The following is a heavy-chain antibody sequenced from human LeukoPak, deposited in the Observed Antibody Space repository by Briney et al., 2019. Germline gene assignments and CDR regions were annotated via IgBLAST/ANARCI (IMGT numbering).Heavy chain of an antibody. D-gene: IGHD3-16*02. CDR1: GYTFSSYT. V-gene: IGHV7-4-1*02. Sequence: WASVKVSCKTSGYTFSSYTITWVRQAPGQGLQWMGWINTNTGNPTYAQGFTGRFVFSLDTSVSTAYLQISSLKAEDTAVYYCARGGMITFGGVIVRYYYYMDVWGKGTTVTVSS. CDR2: INTNTGNP. CDR3: ARGGMITFGGVIVRYYYYMDV. J-gene: IGHJ6*03.